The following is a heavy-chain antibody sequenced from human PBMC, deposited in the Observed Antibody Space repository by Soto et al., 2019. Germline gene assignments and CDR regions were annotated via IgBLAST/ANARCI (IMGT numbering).Heavy chain of an antibody. Sequence: PSETLSLTCTVSGGSISSGGYYWSWIRQHPGKGLECIGYIYYSGSTYYNPSLKSRVTISVDTSKNQFSLKLSSVTAADTAVYFCARESVAAVGDYGMDVWGQGTTGTVSS. D-gene: IGHD6-13*01. CDR3: ARESVAAVGDYGMDV. V-gene: IGHV4-31*03. CDR2: IYYSGST. J-gene: IGHJ6*02. CDR1: GGSISSGGYY.